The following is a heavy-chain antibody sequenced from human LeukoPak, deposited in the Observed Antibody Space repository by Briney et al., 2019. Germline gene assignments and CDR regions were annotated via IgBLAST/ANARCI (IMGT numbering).Heavy chain of an antibody. J-gene: IGHJ4*02. D-gene: IGHD5-12*01. CDR1: GFTFGDYA. CDR2: IRSKAYGGTT. CDR3: TRDRTPLVATTGGFDY. V-gene: IGHV3-49*03. Sequence: GGSLRLSCTASGFTFGDYAVSWFRQAPGKGLEWVGFIRSKAYGGTTEYAASVKGRFTISRDDSKSIAYLQMNSLKTEDTAVYYCTRDRTPLVATTGGFDYWGQGTLVTVSS.